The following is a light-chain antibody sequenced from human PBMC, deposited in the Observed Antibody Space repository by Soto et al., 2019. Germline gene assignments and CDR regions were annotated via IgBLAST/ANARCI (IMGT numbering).Light chain of an antibody. CDR2: GAS. CDR3: QQYDSSVT. V-gene: IGKV3-20*01. CDR1: QSVDSRF. J-gene: IGKJ1*01. Sequence: EIVLTQSPGSLSLSPGERATLSCRASQSVDSRFFAWYQQRPGQAPRLLIYGASRRATGIPDRFTGSGSGTDFTLTISGLEPEDFALYYCQQYDSSVTFGLGTKVEFK.